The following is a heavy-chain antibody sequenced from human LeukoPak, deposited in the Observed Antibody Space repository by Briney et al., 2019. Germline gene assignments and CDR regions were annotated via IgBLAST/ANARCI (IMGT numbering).Heavy chain of an antibody. CDR3: AGAEPRGTSWYPY. J-gene: IGHJ4*02. V-gene: IGHV4-4*02. CDR1: GGSISSNNW. Sequence: PSGTLSLTCAVSGGSISSNNWWSWVRQPPGKGLEWIGEIYHSGSANYNPSLQSRVTISVDRSKNQFSLKLSSVTAADTAVYYCAGAEPRGTSWYPYWGQGTLVTVSS. CDR2: IYHSGSA. D-gene: IGHD6-13*01.